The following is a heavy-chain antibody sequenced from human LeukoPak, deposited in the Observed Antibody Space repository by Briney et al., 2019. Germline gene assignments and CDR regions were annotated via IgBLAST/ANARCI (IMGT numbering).Heavy chain of an antibody. V-gene: IGHV4-34*01. CDR3: ASMVRGARDDY. CDR2: INHSGST. D-gene: IGHD3-10*01. Sequence: SETLSLTCAVYGGSFSGYYWSWIRQSPGKGLEWIGEINHSGSTNYNPSLKSRVTISVDTSKNQFSLKLSSVTAADTAVYYCASMVRGARDDYWGQGTLVTVSS. J-gene: IGHJ4*02. CDR1: GGSFSGYY.